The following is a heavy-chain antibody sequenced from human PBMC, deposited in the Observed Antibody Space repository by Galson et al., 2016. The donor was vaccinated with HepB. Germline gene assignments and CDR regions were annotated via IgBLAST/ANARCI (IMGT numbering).Heavy chain of an antibody. J-gene: IGHJ4*02. CDR1: GFDLSRAD. Sequence: SLRLSCAVSGFDLSRADMHWVRQTPTKGLEWLTFISGDGGPKSYAESVRGRFSISKDIYRNTVSLLMNSLGVDDTALYYCVREGRGPLMRRHFDSWGQGTLVSVSS. V-gene: IGHV3-30*03. CDR3: VREGRGPLMRRHFDS. CDR2: ISGDGGPK. D-gene: IGHD3-10*01.